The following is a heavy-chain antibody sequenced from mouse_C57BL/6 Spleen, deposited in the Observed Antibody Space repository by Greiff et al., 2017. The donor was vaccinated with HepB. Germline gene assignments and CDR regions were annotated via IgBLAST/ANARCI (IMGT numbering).Heavy chain of an antibody. CDR2: ISSCSSTI. V-gene: IGHV5-17*01. CDR3: ARLSYGTYFDY. Sequence: EVQLQESGGGLVKPGGSLKLSCAVSGFTFSDYGMHWVRQAPEKGLEWVAYISSCSSTIYYADTVKGRFTISRDKAKNTLFLQMTRLRSVDRAMYYCARLSYGTYFDYWGQGTTLTVSS. J-gene: IGHJ2*01. CDR1: GFTFSDYG. D-gene: IGHD2-1*01.